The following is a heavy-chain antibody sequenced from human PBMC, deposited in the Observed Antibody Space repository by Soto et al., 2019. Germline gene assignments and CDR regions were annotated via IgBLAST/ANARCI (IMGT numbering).Heavy chain of an antibody. CDR1: GFTFSSYS. D-gene: IGHD3-10*01. V-gene: IGHV3-48*01. Sequence: GGSLRLSCAASGFTFSSYSMNWVRQAPGKGLEWVSYISSSSSTIYYADSVKGRFTISRDNAKNSLYLQMNSLRAEDTAVYYCARDQTMVRGANHPGGLVMDVWGKGTTVTVSS. CDR2: ISSSSSTI. CDR3: ARDQTMVRGANHPGGLVMDV. J-gene: IGHJ6*04.